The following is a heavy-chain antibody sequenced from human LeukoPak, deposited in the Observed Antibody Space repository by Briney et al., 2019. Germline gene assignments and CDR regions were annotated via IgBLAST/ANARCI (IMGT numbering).Heavy chain of an antibody. CDR2: IYYSGST. J-gene: IGHJ4*02. D-gene: IGHD4-17*01. V-gene: IGHV4-59*01. CDR3: ARCSHYGASDY. CDR1: GGSISSYY. Sequence: PSETLSLTCTVSGGSISSYYWSWIRQPPGKGLEWIGYIYYSGSTNYNPSLKSRVAISVDTSKNQFSLKLSSVTAADTAVYYCARCSHYGASDYWGQGTLVTVSS.